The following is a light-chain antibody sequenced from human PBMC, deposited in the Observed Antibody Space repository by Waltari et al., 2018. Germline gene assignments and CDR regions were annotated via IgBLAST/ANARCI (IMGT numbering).Light chain of an antibody. V-gene: IGKV2-29*02. Sequence: DIVMTQTPLSLPVTPGEPASISCRSSQSLLHSNGNTYLYWYLQKPGQPPRLLIYRVSNRFSGVPDRCSGSGSGTDFTLKISRVEAEDVGVYYCMQALQTPFTFGPGTKLDIK. CDR3: MQALQTPFT. CDR1: QSLLHSNGNTY. CDR2: RVS. J-gene: IGKJ3*01.